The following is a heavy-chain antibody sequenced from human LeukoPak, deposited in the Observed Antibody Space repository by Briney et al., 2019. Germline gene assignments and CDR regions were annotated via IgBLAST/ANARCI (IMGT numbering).Heavy chain of an antibody. D-gene: IGHD6-13*01. Sequence: GRSLRRSRVVSGFTLNDYGMHLVGQAPRQGLCLVAVISNDGEKKYYADSVKGRFTISRDNSKNTLSLQMNSLRVNDTAVYYCAKSPYSSTWTSHFDPWGQGTLVTVSS. J-gene: IGHJ5*02. V-gene: IGHV3-30*18. CDR3: AKSPYSSTWTSHFDP. CDR2: ISNDGEKK. CDR1: GFTLNDYG.